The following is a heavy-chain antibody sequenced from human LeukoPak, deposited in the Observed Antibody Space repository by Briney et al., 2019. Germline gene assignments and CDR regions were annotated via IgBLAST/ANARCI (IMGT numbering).Heavy chain of an antibody. CDR3: ARVSVVGSFLDY. J-gene: IGHJ4*02. CDR2: IYYSGST. CDR1: GGSISSGGYY. D-gene: IGHD1-26*01. Sequence: SETLSLTCTVSGGSISSGGYYWSWIRRHPGKGLEWIGYIYYSGSTYYNPSLKSRVTISVDTSKNQSSLKLSSVTAADTAVYYCARVSVVGSFLDYWGQGTLVTVSS. V-gene: IGHV4-31*03.